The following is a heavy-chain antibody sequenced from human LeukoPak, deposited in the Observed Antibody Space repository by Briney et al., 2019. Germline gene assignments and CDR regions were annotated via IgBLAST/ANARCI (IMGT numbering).Heavy chain of an antibody. Sequence: GGSLRLSCAASGFTVSSNYMSWVRQAPGKGLEWVSVIYSGGTTYYADSVKGRFTISRDNSKNTLHLQMNSLRAEDTAAYYCARDQYSYTHAAHWGQGTLVTVSS. D-gene: IGHD5-18*01. CDR2: IYSGGTT. CDR1: GFTVSSNY. V-gene: IGHV3-66*01. J-gene: IGHJ4*02. CDR3: ARDQYSYTHAAH.